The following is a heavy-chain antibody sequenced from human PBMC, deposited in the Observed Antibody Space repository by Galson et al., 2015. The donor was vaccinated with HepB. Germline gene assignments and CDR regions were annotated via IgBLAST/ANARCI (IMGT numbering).Heavy chain of an antibody. Sequence: PALVKPTQTLTLTCTFSGFSLSTSGVGVGWIRQPPGKALEWLALIYWDDDKRYSPSLKSRLTITKDTSKNQVVLTMTNMDPVDTATYYCARILSGWYESRAFDIWGQGTMVTVSS. V-gene: IGHV2-5*02. CDR2: IYWDDDK. D-gene: IGHD6-19*01. J-gene: IGHJ3*02. CDR3: ARILSGWYESRAFDI. CDR1: GFSLSTSGVG.